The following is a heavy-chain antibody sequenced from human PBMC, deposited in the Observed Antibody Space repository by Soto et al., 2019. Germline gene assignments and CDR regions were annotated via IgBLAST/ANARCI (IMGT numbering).Heavy chain of an antibody. CDR2: IIPIFGTP. Sequence: QVQLVQSGAEVKKPGSSVKVSCKASGGTFSSYAISWVRQAPGQGLEWMGGIIPIFGTPDYAQKFQGRVRITADESTSTAYMELSSLSSEDTAVYYCAKLIAAAAPPHSPRYYSGMDVWCQANTLTVSS. J-gene: IGHJ6*02. CDR3: AKLIAAAAPPHSPRYYSGMDV. CDR1: GGTFSSYA. V-gene: IGHV1-69*12. D-gene: IGHD6-13*01.